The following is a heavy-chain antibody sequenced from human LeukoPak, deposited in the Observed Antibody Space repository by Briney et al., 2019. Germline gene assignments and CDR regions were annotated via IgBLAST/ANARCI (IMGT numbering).Heavy chain of an antibody. CDR1: GFTFIDYD. D-gene: IGHD6-19*01. Sequence: GGSLRLSCAASGFTFIDYDMHWVRQVIGKGLECVSAIGIRGDTHYSGSVKGRFTISRENAESSLYLQMNSLRAEDTAVYYCARGGIQVSGIDEFDYWGQGTLVTVSS. CDR2: IGIRGDT. J-gene: IGHJ4*02. CDR3: ARGGIQVSGIDEFDY. V-gene: IGHV3-13*01.